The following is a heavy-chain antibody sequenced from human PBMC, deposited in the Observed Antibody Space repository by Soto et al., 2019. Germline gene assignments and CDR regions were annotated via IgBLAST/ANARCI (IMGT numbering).Heavy chain of an antibody. CDR2: ISYDGSEK. J-gene: IGHJ6*02. Sequence: GGCLRLSCAASGFTFSSYGMHWVRQAPGKGLEWVALISYDGSEKYHADSVKGRFTISRDNSKNTLYLQMNSLRVEDTAAYYCAKDWGVRHTHCYYGMDVWGQGTTVTVSS. CDR1: GFTFSSYG. D-gene: IGHD3-10*01. V-gene: IGHV3-30*18. CDR3: AKDWGVRHTHCYYGMDV.